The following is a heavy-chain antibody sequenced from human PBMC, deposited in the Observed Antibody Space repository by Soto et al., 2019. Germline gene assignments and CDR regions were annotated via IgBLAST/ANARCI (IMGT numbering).Heavy chain of an antibody. CDR2: ISYDGSNK. D-gene: IGHD5-18*01. Sequence: QVQLVESGGGVVQPGRSLRLSCAASGFTFSSYAMHWVRQAPGKGLEWVAVISYDGSNKYNADSVKVRFTISRDNSKKSIYLQINRLRAEDKAVYYRARNEDTTMVRGYYYGMPLWGQGTTVTV. V-gene: IGHV3-30-3*01. J-gene: IGHJ6*02. CDR3: ARNEDTTMVRGYYYGMPL. CDR1: GFTFSSYA.